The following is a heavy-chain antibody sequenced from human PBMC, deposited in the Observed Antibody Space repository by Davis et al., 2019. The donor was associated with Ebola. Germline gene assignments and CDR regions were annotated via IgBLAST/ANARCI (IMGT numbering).Heavy chain of an antibody. CDR1: GFTFSSYD. D-gene: IGHD6-19*01. CDR3: TRVGYSSGWDY. Sequence: GESLKISCAASGFTFSSYDMHWVRQATGKGLEWVSAIGTAGDTYYSDSVKGRFTISRENAKSSLYLQMNSLRVEDTAVYYCTRVGYSSGWDYWGQGTLVTVSS. CDR2: IGTAGDT. J-gene: IGHJ4*02. V-gene: IGHV3-13*01.